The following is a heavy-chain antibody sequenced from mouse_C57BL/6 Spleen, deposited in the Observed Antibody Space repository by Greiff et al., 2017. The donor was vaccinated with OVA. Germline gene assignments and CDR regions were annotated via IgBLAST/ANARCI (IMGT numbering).Heavy chain of an antibody. CDR2: ISSGSSTI. CDR1: GFTFSDYG. V-gene: IGHV5-17*01. Sequence: EVKVVESGGGLVKPGGSLKLSCAASGFTFSDYGMHWVRQAPEKGLEWVAYISSGSSTIYYADTVKGRFTISRDNAKNTLFLQMTSLRSEDTAMYYCARRAGSSYDYAMDYWGQGTSVTVSS. CDR3: ARRAGSSYDYAMDY. D-gene: IGHD1-1*01. J-gene: IGHJ4*01.